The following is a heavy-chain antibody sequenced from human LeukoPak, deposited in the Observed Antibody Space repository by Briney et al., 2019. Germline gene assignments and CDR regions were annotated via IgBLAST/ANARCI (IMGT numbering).Heavy chain of an antibody. CDR1: GGSISTYY. V-gene: IGHV4-59*01. J-gene: IGHJ3*02. D-gene: IGHD4-17*01. Sequence: SETLSLTCTVSGGSISTYYWSWIRQPPGKGLEWIEYIYYSGSTNYNPSLKSRVTISADTSKNQFSLKLSSVTAADTAVYYCARDPYGDYEQGFDIWGQGTMVTVSS. CDR2: IYYSGST. CDR3: ARDPYGDYEQGFDI.